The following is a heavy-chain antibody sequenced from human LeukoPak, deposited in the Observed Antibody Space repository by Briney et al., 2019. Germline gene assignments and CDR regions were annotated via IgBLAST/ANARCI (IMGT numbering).Heavy chain of an antibody. Sequence: SETLSLTCTVSGGSISSYYWSWIRQPPGKGLEWIGYIYYSGSTNYNPSLKSRVTISVDTSKNQFSLKLSSVTAADTAVYYCARHEFRSSGRYVPAYYFDFWGQGTLVTVSS. J-gene: IGHJ4*02. CDR1: GGSISSYY. D-gene: IGHD6-19*01. CDR2: IYYSGST. CDR3: ARHEFRSSGRYVPAYYFDF. V-gene: IGHV4-59*08.